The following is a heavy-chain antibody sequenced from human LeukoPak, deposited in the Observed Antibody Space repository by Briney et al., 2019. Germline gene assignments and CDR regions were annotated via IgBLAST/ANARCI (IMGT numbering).Heavy chain of an antibody. V-gene: IGHV4-39*01. J-gene: IGHJ6*02. Sequence: PSETLSLTCTVAGGSISSRRYYWGWIRQPPGKGLEWIGCIYYSGSTYYNPSLKSRVPISVDTSKNQFSLELSSVTAADTAVYYCARHDSSGYYYYYYGMDVWGQGTTVTVSS. CDR2: IYYSGST. D-gene: IGHD3-22*01. CDR3: ARHDSSGYYYYYYGMDV. CDR1: GGSISSRRYY.